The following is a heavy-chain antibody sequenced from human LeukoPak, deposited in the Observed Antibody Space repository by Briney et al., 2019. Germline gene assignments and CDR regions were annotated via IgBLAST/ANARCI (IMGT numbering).Heavy chain of an antibody. CDR3: AKGESHPKYYFDY. CDR2: ISGSDGST. V-gene: IGHV3-23*01. Sequence: GGTLRLSCASSGFTFSTYAMRWVRQAPGKGLEWVSSISGSDGSTYYADSVKGRFTISRDNSKITLYLQMNSLRAEDTAVYYCAKGESHPKYYFDYWGQGTLVTVPS. CDR1: GFTFSTYA. J-gene: IGHJ4*02. D-gene: IGHD3-10*01.